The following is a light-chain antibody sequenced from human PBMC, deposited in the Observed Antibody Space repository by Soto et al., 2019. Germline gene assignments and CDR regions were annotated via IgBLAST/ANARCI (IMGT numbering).Light chain of an antibody. CDR2: AAS. CDR3: QKYENAPPT. Sequence: DIQMTQSPSSLSASVGDRVTITCRASQGIDYYLAWYQQKPGNVPKLLIYAASTLQSGVPFRFSGSGAGTDFALTISSLQPEDVATYYCQKYENAPPTFGQGTKVAIK. V-gene: IGKV1-27*01. J-gene: IGKJ1*01. CDR1: QGIDYY.